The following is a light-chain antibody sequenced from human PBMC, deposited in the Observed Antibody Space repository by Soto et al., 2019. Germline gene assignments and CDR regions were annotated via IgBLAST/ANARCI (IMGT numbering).Light chain of an antibody. J-gene: IGKJ2*01. CDR3: QQYKSDLYT. Sequence: DIEMTQSPSTLSASVGDRVIITCRASQRVSKWLAWFQQKPGKAPKLLIYDASTLESGVPSRFSGSGSGTEFSLTISRLQPDDVATYYCQQYKSDLYTFGQGTKLEIK. V-gene: IGKV1-5*01. CDR1: QRVSKW. CDR2: DAS.